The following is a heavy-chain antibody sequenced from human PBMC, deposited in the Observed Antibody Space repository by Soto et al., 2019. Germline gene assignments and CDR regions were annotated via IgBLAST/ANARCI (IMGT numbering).Heavy chain of an antibody. CDR1: GFSIDDFA. Sequence: GGSLRLSCAASGFSIDDFAMHWVRQAPGKGLGWVSSISWDSGKIGYADSVTGRFSVSRDNAKNSLFLQMSSMKPEDTAFYFCAKDNPARYGDYESTWFEPWGQGTLVTVSS. CDR2: ISWDSGKI. D-gene: IGHD4-17*01. J-gene: IGHJ5*02. CDR3: AKDNPARYGDYESTWFEP. V-gene: IGHV3-9*01.